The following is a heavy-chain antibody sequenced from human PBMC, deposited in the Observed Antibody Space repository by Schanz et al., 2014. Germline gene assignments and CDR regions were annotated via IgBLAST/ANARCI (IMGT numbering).Heavy chain of an antibody. D-gene: IGHD6-13*01. J-gene: IGHJ4*02. CDR3: ASSGAGYSSSWDFDY. Sequence: QVQLVQSGAEVQKPGASVMLSCKTSGYSFNLFGVSWVRQAPGQGLEWMGWISAYNGNMNYAPKFQGRVTMTTDTSTSTAYMELRNLRSDDTAVYYCASSGAGYSSSWDFDYWGQGTLVTVSS. V-gene: IGHV1-18*04. CDR1: GYSFNLFG. CDR2: ISAYNGNM.